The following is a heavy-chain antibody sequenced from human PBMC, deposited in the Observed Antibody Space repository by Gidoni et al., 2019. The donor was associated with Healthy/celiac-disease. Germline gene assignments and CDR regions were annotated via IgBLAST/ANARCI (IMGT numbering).Heavy chain of an antibody. CDR1: GVTFSSYT. D-gene: IGHD3-10*01. CDR2: IIPILGIA. Sequence: QVQLVQSGSEFKKPGSSVKVSCKASGVTFSSYTISWVRQAPGQGLEWIGRIIPILGIANYAQKFQGRVTINAEKSTSTAYMEMSSLRSEDTDVYYCAREGDRGYWGQGTLVTVSS. V-gene: IGHV1-69*08. CDR3: AREGDRGY. J-gene: IGHJ4*02.